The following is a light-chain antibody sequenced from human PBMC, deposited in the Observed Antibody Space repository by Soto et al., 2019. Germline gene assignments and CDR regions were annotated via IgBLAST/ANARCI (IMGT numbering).Light chain of an antibody. V-gene: IGKV3-20*01. CDR2: GAS. CDR3: QQYGDSVFT. Sequence: EIVLTQSPGTLSLSPGERATLSCRASQSFRSSYLTWYHQNPGQAPRLLIFGASSRATGTPDRISGSGSGTDYTLTINRLEPEDFGVYYCQQYGDSVFTFGPGTTVEIK. CDR1: QSFRSSY. J-gene: IGKJ3*01.